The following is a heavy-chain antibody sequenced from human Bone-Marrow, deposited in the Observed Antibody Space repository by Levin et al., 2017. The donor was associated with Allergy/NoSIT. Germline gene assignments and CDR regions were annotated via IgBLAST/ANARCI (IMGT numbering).Heavy chain of an antibody. Sequence: GGSLRLSCAVSGFPFNNHVMNWVRQAPGKGLEWVSGISGIGGRTYYADSVKGRFTVSRDSSKNTLYLQMNSLRADDTALYYCAKNQRATAVISATAILRNSMDVWGKGTTVIVS. CDR2: ISGIGGRT. CDR3: AKNQRATAVISATAILRNSMDV. D-gene: IGHD4-11*01. J-gene: IGHJ6*03. V-gene: IGHV3-23*01. CDR1: GFPFNNHV.